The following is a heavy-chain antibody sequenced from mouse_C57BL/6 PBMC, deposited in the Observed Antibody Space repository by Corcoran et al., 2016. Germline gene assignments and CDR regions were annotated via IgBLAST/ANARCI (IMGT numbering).Heavy chain of an antibody. J-gene: IGHJ2*01. Sequence: EVQLQQSGPELVKPGASVKISCKASGYTFTDYYMNWVKQSHGKSLEWIGDINPNNGGTSYNQKFKGKATLTVDKSSSTAYMELRSLTSEDSAVYYCALGGLDYWGQGTTLTVSS. CDR1: GYTFTDYY. V-gene: IGHV1-26*01. CDR3: ALGGLDY. CDR2: INPNNGGT. D-gene: IGHD4-1*01.